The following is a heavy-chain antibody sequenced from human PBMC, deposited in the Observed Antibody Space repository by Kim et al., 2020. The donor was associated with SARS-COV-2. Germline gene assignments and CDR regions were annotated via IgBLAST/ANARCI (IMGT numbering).Heavy chain of an antibody. CDR1: GGSISSSSYY. V-gene: IGHV4-39*01. CDR2: IYYSGST. D-gene: IGHD3-22*01. CDR3: ARLAIVVVISDKDAFDI. Sequence: SETLSLTCTVSGGSISSSSYYWGWIRQPPGKGLEWIGSIYYSGSTYYNPSLKSRVTISVDTSKNQFSLKLSSVTAADTAVYYCARLAIVVVISDKDAFDIWGQGTMVTVSS. J-gene: IGHJ3*02.